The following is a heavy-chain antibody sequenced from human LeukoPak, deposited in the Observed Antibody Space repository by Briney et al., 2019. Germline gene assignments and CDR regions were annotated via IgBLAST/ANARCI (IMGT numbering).Heavy chain of an antibody. J-gene: IGHJ4*02. CDR1: GYTFSSYG. CDR2: INPNSGGT. Sequence: ASVKVSCKASGYTFSSYGISWVRQAPGQGLEWMGWINPNSGGTNYAQKFQGRVTMTRDTSISTAYMELSRLRSDDTAVYYCAGVTNTAMVFDYWGQGTLVTVSS. D-gene: IGHD5-18*01. CDR3: AGVTNTAMVFDY. V-gene: IGHV1-2*02.